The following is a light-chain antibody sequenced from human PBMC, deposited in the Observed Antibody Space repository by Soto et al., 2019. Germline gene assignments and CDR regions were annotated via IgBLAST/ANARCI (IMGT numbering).Light chain of an antibody. CDR2: EVN. J-gene: IGLJ2*01. V-gene: IGLV2-23*02. CDR1: SSDVGTYNL. Sequence: QSALTQPASVSGSPGQSITISCTGTSSDVGTYNLVSWHQHHPGKAPKLMIYEVNKRSSGVSNRFSGSKSGNTASLTISGLQAEDEADYYCCSHAGSDTFLFGGGTKVTVL. CDR3: CSHAGSDTFL.